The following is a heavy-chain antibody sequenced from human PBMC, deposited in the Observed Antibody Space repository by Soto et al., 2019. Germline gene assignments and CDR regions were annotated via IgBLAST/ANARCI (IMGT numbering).Heavy chain of an antibody. Sequence: QVQLVQSGAEVKKPGASVKVSCKASGYTFTSYGISWVRQAPGQGLEWMGWISAYNGNTNYAQKLQGRXXMXTXXSTSTAYMELRSLRSDDTAVYYCARDIAAAALFDYWGQGTLVTVSS. CDR3: ARDIAAAALFDY. V-gene: IGHV1-18*01. J-gene: IGHJ4*02. D-gene: IGHD6-13*01. CDR2: ISAYNGNT. CDR1: GYTFTSYG.